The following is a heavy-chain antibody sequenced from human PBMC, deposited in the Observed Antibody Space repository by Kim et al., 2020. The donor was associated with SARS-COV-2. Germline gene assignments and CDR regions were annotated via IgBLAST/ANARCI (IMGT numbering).Heavy chain of an antibody. CDR2: TWPDESSK. Sequence: GGSLRLSCAASGFNFRKYGLHWVRQAPGKGLEWVAFTWPDESSKYYADSVKGRFTISRDNSKSTVYLQMNSLTVEDTAVYYCARRGGGYSWGFLGLWGQGTLLTLSA. CDR1: GFNFRKYG. D-gene: IGHD5-18*01. CDR3: ARRGGGYSWGFLGL. J-gene: IGHJ4*02. V-gene: IGHV3-33*01.